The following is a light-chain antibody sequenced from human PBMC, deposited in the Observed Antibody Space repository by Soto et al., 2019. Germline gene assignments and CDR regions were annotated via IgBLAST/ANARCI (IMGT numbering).Light chain of an antibody. Sequence: EIVLTQSPGTLSLSPGDRATLSCRASQSITSGFLAWYQLKPGQAPRLLIFGASDTATGIPGRFSGSGSGTDFTLTISRLEPDDFAVYYCQQYHMSPFTFGQGTRLEIK. CDR3: QQYHMSPFT. J-gene: IGKJ5*01. CDR1: QSITSGF. V-gene: IGKV3-20*01. CDR2: GAS.